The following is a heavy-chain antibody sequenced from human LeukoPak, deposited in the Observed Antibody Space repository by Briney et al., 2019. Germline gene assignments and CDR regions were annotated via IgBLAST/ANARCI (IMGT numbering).Heavy chain of an antibody. CDR2: INHSGST. J-gene: IGHJ4*02. V-gene: IGHV4-34*01. CDR3: ARDRYDKDFDY. D-gene: IGHD5-12*01. CDR1: GGSFSGYY. Sequence: SETLSLTCAVYGGSFSGYYWSWIRQPPGKGLEWIGEINHSGSTNYNPSLKSRVTISVDTSKNQFSLKLSSVTAADTAVYYCARDRYDKDFDYWGQGTLVTVSS.